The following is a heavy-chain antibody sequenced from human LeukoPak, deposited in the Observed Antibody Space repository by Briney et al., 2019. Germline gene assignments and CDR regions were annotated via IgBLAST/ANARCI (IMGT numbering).Heavy chain of an antibody. CDR1: GYTFTGYY. CDR3: TRAFTTFVVVIALEY. V-gene: IGHV1-2*02. Sequence: GASVKVSCKASGYTFTGYYMHWVRQAPGQGLEWMGWINPNSGGTNYAQKFPGRVTMTRDTSISTAYMELSRLRSDDTAVYFCTRAFTTFVVVIALEYWGQGSLVTVSS. CDR2: INPNSGGT. D-gene: IGHD2-21*01. J-gene: IGHJ4*02.